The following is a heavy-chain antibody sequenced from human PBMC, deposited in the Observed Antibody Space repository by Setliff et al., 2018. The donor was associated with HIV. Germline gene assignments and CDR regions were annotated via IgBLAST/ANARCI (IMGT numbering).Heavy chain of an antibody. Sequence: GASVKVSCKASGGTFSSYGISWVRQAPGQGLEWMRGITPISGTANYAQKFQGRVTIAADEFTSTAYMELSSLRSEDTAVYYCVRGGQYYRSTYYYYYMDVWGKGTTVTVSS. CDR1: GGTFSSYG. D-gene: IGHD3-16*02. CDR2: ITPISGTA. CDR3: VRGGQYYRSTYYYYYMDV. V-gene: IGHV1-69*13. J-gene: IGHJ6*03.